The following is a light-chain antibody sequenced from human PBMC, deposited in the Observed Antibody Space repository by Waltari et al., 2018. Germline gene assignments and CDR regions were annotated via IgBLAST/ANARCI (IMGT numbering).Light chain of an antibody. Sequence: SYELTPPPSVSVSPGQTATITCSGDQLGDKYACWYRQKPGQSPVLVIYQDTKRPSGIPERFSGSNSGSTVTLTISGTQALDEADYYCQAWDSSNYVVFGGGTKLTVL. CDR3: QAWDSSNYVV. J-gene: IGLJ2*01. V-gene: IGLV3-1*01. CDR2: QDT. CDR1: QLGDKY.